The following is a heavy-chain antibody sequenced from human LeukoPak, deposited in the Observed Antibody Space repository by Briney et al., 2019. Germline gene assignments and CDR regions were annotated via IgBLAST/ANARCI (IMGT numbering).Heavy chain of an antibody. CDR2: INPNSGGT. J-gene: IGHJ5*02. Sequence: ASVTVSCKASGYTFTSYYIHWVRQAPGQGLEWMGWINPNSGGTNYAQKFQGRVTMTRDTSISTAYMDLSRLRSDDTAVYYCARVGRIDYSTGWFVPWGQGTLVTVSS. CDR1: GYTFTSYY. CDR3: ARVGRIDYSTGWFVP. D-gene: IGHD6-19*01. V-gene: IGHV1-2*02.